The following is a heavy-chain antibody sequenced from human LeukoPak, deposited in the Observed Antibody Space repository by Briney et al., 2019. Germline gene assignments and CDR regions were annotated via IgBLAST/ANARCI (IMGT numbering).Heavy chain of an antibody. CDR1: GCSISSSNW. D-gene: IGHD6-13*01. CDR2: IYHSGST. CDR3: ARGDTIAAAGTTYNWFDP. Sequence: PSETVSLTCAVSGCSISSSNWWSWVRQPPGKGLEWIGEIYHSGSTNYNPSLKSRVTISVDKSKNQFSLKLSSVTAADTAVYYCARGDTIAAAGTTYNWFDPWGQGTLVTVSS. V-gene: IGHV4-4*02. J-gene: IGHJ5*02.